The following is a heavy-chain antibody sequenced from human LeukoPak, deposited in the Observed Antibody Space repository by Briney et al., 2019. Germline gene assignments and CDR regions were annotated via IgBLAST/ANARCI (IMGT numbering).Heavy chain of an antibody. CDR1: GGSFSGYY. Sequence: SETLSLTCAVYGGSFSGYYWSWIRQPPGKGLEWIGYIYYSGSTNYNPSLKSRVTISVDTSKNQFSLKLSSVTPADTAVYYCARGGYYGSGNDFRFDPWGQGTLVTVSS. V-gene: IGHV4-59*01. CDR3: ARGGYYGSGNDFRFDP. CDR2: IYYSGST. J-gene: IGHJ5*02. D-gene: IGHD3-10*01.